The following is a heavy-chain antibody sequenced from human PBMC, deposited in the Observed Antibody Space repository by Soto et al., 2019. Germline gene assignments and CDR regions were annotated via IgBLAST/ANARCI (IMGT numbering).Heavy chain of an antibody. CDR2: IYSGGST. CDR1: GFTVSSNY. V-gene: IGHV3-53*02. J-gene: IGHJ6*02. CDR3: AREGIAVAGTEWYYGMDV. Sequence: EVQLVETGGGLIQPGGSLRLSCAASGFTVSSNYMSWVRQAPGKGLEWVSVIYSGGSTYYADSVKGRFTISRDNSKNTLYLQMNSLRAEDTAVYYCAREGIAVAGTEWYYGMDVWGQGTTVTVSS. D-gene: IGHD6-19*01.